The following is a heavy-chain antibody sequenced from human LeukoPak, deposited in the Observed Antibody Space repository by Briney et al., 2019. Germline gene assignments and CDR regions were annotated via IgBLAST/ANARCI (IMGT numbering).Heavy chain of an antibody. D-gene: IGHD2-15*01. CDR3: ARGYCSGGSCYSWFDP. J-gene: IGHJ5*02. CDR1: GGSISSSSYY. V-gene: IGHV4-39*01. Sequence: SETLSLTCTVSGGSISSSSYYWDWIRQPPGKGLEWIGTIYFSGDTYYNPSLRSRVTISVDTSKNQFSLKLSSVTAADTAVYYCARGYCSGGSCYSWFDPWGQGTLVTVSS. CDR2: IYFSGDT.